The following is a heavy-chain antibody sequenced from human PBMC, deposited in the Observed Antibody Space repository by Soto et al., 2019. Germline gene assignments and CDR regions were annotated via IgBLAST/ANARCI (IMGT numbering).Heavy chain of an antibody. CDR1: GFTFRSFT. CDR2: ISSNSAYI. J-gene: IGHJ5*02. V-gene: IGHV3-21*01. Sequence: GGSLRLSCAASGFTFRSFTMNWVRQAPGKGLEWVSTISSNSAYIYYTDALRGRFTISRDSAKNSLHLQMNSLRAEDTAVYYCTRDASRDSSARGWFDPWGPGTLVTVSS. CDR3: TRDASRDSSARGWFDP. D-gene: IGHD6-13*01.